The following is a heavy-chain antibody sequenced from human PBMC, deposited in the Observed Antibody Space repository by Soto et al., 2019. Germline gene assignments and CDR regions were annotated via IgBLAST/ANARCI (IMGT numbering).Heavy chain of an antibody. D-gene: IGHD3-10*01. J-gene: IGHJ5*02. CDR1: GFTFSNHA. V-gene: IGHV3-23*01. CDR3: ARDAIAMVRGTNNWFDP. Sequence: EVQLLESGGGLVQPGGSLRLSCAASGFTFSNHAMSWVRQAPGKGLEWVSAISGNGISTYYADSVRGRFTISRDIAKNTLYLQMNRLGADDTAVYYCARDAIAMVRGTNNWFDPWGQGTLVTVST. CDR2: ISGNGIST.